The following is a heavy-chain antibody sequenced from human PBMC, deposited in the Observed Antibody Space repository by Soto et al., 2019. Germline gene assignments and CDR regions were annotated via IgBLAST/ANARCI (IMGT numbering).Heavy chain of an antibody. V-gene: IGHV3-21*01. D-gene: IGHD6-6*01. Sequence: GGSLRLSCAASGFTFSRYSMNWVRQAPGKGLEWVSSISSSSSYIYYADSVKGRFTISRDNAKNSLYLQMNSLSAEETAVYYCARDPYSSSSPFDYWGQGTLVTVSS. CDR2: ISSSSSYI. CDR3: ARDPYSSSSPFDY. CDR1: GFTFSRYS. J-gene: IGHJ4*02.